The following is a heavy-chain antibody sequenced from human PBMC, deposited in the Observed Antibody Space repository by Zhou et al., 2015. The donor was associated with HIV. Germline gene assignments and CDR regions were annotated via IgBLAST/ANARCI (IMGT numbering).Heavy chain of an antibody. CDR3: ATDDVGGYHSFNY. V-gene: IGHV1-18*01. CDR1: GDTFRFYA. Sequence: QVQLVQSGGELKKPGAFVKVSCKASGDTFRFYAISWVRQAPGQGLEWMGWINGDNGKTRYAQKFQDRVTLTTDRSTRTVYMELRSLIIDDAATYYCATDDVGGYHSFNYWGRGNPGRASP. CDR2: INGDNGKT. D-gene: IGHD3-22*01. J-gene: IGHJ4*02.